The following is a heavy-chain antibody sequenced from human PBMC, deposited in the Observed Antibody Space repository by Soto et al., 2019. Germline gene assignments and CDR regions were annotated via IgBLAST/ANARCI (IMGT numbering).Heavy chain of an antibody. CDR1: GGSISSSSYY. Sequence: SETLSLTCTVSGGSISSSSYYWGWIRQPPGKGLEWIGSIYYSGSTYYNPSLKSRVTISVDTSKNQFSLKLSSVTAADTAVYYSARTSIAAAVNYWGQGTLVTVSS. J-gene: IGHJ4*02. D-gene: IGHD6-13*01. CDR3: ARTSIAAAVNY. V-gene: IGHV4-39*01. CDR2: IYYSGST.